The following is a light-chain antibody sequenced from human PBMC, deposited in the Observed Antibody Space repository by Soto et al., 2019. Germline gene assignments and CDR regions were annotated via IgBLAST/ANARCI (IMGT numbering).Light chain of an antibody. V-gene: IGKV1-27*01. CDR3: QKDNSAPRT. J-gene: IGKJ1*01. CDR2: AAS. CDR1: QGISNY. Sequence: DIQMTQAPSSLSASVGDRVTITCRASQGISNYLAWYQQKPGKVPKLLIYAASTLQSVVPSRFSGSGSGTDFTLTISGLQPEDVATYYCQKDNSAPRTFGHGTKVDIK.